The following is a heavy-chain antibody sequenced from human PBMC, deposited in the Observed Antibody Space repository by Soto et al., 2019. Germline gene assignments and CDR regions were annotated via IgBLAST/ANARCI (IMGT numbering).Heavy chain of an antibody. CDR2: IFYSGST. V-gene: IGHV4-39*01. CDR3: VRPVNFYYYYMDV. J-gene: IGHJ6*03. Sequence: QPQLQESGPGLVKPSETLSLTCTVSGVSISSSSDYWGWIRQPPGKGLEWIGSIFYSGSTYYNPSLESRVTISIDTSKNQFSLKLSSVTAADTAVYYCVRPVNFYYYYMDVWGKGTKVTVSS. CDR1: GVSISSSSDY.